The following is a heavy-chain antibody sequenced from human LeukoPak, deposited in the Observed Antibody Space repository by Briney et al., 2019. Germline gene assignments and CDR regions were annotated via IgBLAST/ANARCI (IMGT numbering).Heavy chain of an antibody. V-gene: IGHV4-30-2*01. Sequence: SETLSPTCAVSGGSISSGGYSWSWIRQPPGKGLEWIGYIYHSGSTNYNPSLKSRVTISVDTSKNQFSLKLSSVTAADTAVYYCARGRGSSWHHYYYYYGMDVWGQGTTVTVPS. CDR1: GGSISSGGYS. D-gene: IGHD6-13*01. J-gene: IGHJ6*02. CDR2: IYHSGST. CDR3: ARGRGSSWHHYYYYYGMDV.